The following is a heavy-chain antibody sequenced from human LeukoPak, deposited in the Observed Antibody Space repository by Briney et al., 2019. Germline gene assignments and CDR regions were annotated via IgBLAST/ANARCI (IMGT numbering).Heavy chain of an antibody. J-gene: IGHJ4*02. D-gene: IGHD3-10*01. CDR3: ARETTKGPITMVRGVITYYFDY. CDR1: GYTFTGYY. Sequence: GASVKVSCKASGYTFTGYYMHWVRQAPGQGLEWMGWINPNSGGTNYAQKVQGRVTMTRDTSISTAYMELSRLRSDDTAVYYCARETTKGPITMVRGVITYYFDYWGQGTLVTVSS. V-gene: IGHV1-2*02. CDR2: INPNSGGT.